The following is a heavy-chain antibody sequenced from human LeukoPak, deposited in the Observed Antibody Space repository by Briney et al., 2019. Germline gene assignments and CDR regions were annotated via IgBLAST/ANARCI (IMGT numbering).Heavy chain of an antibody. V-gene: IGHV3-23*01. CDR3: AKDFGYSYGYDY. D-gene: IGHD5-18*01. Sequence: GGHLRLSCAASGFTFSSYAMSWVRQAPGKGLEWVSAISGSGGSTYYADSVKGRFTISRDNSKNTLYLRMNSLTAEDTAVYYCAKDFGYSYGYDYWGQGTLVTVSS. CDR1: GFTFSSYA. CDR2: ISGSGGST. J-gene: IGHJ4*02.